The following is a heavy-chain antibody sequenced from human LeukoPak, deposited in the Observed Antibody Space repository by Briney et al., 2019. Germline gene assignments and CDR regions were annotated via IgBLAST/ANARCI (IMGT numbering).Heavy chain of an antibody. J-gene: IGHJ4*02. Sequence: PGGSLRLSCAASGFTFSSYAMSWVRPAPGKGLEWVSAISGSGGGTYYADSVKGRFTISRDNSKNTLYLQMNSLRAEDTAVYYCAKDSFPYYYDSSGYPYYDYWGQGTLVTVSS. V-gene: IGHV3-23*01. D-gene: IGHD3-22*01. CDR2: ISGSGGGT. CDR1: GFTFSSYA. CDR3: AKDSFPYYYDSSGYPYYDY.